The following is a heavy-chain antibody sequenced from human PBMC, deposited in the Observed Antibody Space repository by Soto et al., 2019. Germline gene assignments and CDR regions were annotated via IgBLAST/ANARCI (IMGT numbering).Heavy chain of an antibody. CDR1: GFTFSSYG. Sequence: EVQLVESGGGLVQGGGSLRLSCAASGFTFSSYGVNWVRQAPGKGLEWVSYISSGRKTIYYADSVKGRFTVSRDNAKNSQYLQMNSLRDEDTAIYYCAREDILGARSFDYWGQGTLVTVSS. D-gene: IGHD1-26*01. J-gene: IGHJ4*02. V-gene: IGHV3-48*02. CDR2: ISSGRKTI. CDR3: AREDILGARSFDY.